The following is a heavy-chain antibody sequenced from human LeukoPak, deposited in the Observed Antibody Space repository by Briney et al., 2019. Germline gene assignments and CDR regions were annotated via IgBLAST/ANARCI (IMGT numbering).Heavy chain of an antibody. J-gene: IGHJ6*03. CDR3: ARARYSSGWIYYMDV. V-gene: IGHV3-30*01. CDR1: GFTFGTYA. D-gene: IGHD6-19*01. CDR2: ISDDGSTK. Sequence: GRSLRLSCAASGFTFGTYASHWVRQAPRQGLEWVAVISDDGSTKYYAESVKGRFTISRANSKNTLYLQMNSLRAEDTAVYYCARARYSSGWIYYMDVWGKGTAVTVSS.